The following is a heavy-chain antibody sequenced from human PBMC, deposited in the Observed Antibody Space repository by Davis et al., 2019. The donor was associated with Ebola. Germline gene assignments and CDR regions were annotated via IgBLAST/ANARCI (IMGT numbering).Heavy chain of an antibody. Sequence: GGSLRLSCTASGFIFSSYNMNWVRQAPGKGLEWVSYISSSSGSIYYADSVKGRFTVSRDNAKNSLYLQMNSLRDEDTAVYYCARGGYDSSGHFPCDWGQGTLVTVSS. CDR2: ISSSSGSI. V-gene: IGHV3-48*02. J-gene: IGHJ4*02. CDR1: GFIFSSYN. D-gene: IGHD3-22*01. CDR3: ARGGYDSSGHFPCD.